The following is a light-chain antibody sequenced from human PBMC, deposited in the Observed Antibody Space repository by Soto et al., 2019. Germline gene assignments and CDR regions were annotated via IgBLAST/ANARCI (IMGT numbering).Light chain of an antibody. J-gene: IGKJ1*01. CDR2: DAS. CDR1: QNINAW. CDR3: QHYRLYSPWT. V-gene: IGKV1-5*01. Sequence: IQMTQSPSTLSASVGDRVTITCRASQNINAWLAWYQRKPGKAPKLLISDASSLESGVPSRFSGSGSGTEFTITISGLQPDDFANYYCQHYRLYSPWTFGQGTKVDIK.